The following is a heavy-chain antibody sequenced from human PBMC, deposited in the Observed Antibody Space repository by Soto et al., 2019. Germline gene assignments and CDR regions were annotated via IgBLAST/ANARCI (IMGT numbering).Heavy chain of an antibody. CDR1: GGTFSSYT. CDR2: IIPILGIA. D-gene: IGHD6-19*01. V-gene: IGHV1-69*02. Sequence: QVQLVQSGAEVKKPGSSVKVSCKASGGTFSSYTISWVRQAPGQGLEWMGRIIPILGIANYAQKFQGRVTITADKSTSTAYMELSSMRSEDTAVYYCAVGTVAGNTAWGQGTLVTVSS. J-gene: IGHJ4*02. CDR3: AVGTVAGNTA.